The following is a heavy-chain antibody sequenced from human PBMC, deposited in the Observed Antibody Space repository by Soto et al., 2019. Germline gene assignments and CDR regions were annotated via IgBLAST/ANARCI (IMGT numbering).Heavy chain of an antibody. CDR3: AKDGVDHNSVWDPFDI. J-gene: IGHJ3*02. CDR1: GFIFSDYA. Sequence: PGGSLRLSCAASGFIFSDYAMSWVRQAPGKGLEWVAGMGGANGDTYYAESVRGRFAIFRDNSKSTLFLQLNSLRAEDTAVYFCAKDGVDHNSVWDPFDIWGPGXLVTV. V-gene: IGHV3-23*01. D-gene: IGHD2-15*01. CDR2: MGGANGDT.